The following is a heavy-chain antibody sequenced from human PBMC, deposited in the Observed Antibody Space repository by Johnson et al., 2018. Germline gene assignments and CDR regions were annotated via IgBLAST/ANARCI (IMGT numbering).Heavy chain of an antibody. CDR2: ISSDGYNK. CDR1: GFTFNSYA. Sequence: QVQLVESGGGVVQPGRSLRLSCAASGFTFNSYAMHWVRQPPGKGLEWVAVISSDGYNKYYVDSVKGRFTISRDNCKNMLYLKINSLRAEDTAVYYCATDGCSYGYPFDSWGQGTMVIVSS. D-gene: IGHD5-18*01. J-gene: IGHJ3*02. V-gene: IGHV3-30*03. CDR3: ATDGCSYGYPFDS.